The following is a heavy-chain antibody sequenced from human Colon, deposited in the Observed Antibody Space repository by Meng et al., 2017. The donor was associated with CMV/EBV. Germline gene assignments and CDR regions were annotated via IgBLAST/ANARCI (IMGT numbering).Heavy chain of an antibody. D-gene: IGHD6-13*01. CDR1: GYTFTANH. CDR2: IYPQDGGT. CDR3: VRESWYFDF. J-gene: IGHJ4*02. Sequence: GTEVKTPGASGKVSCKTAGYTFTANHLHWVRQAPGQGLEWMGWIYPQDGGTYFAQKFQDRVTLTRDTSITTAYMELSGLTSDDPAIYYCVRESWYFDFWGEGTLVTVSS. V-gene: IGHV1-2*02.